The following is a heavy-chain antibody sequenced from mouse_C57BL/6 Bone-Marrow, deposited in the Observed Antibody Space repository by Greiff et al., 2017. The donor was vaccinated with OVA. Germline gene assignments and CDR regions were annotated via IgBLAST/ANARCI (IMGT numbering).Heavy chain of an antibody. Sequence: ESGPGLVKPSQSLSLTCSVTGYSITSGYYWNWIRQFPGNKLEWMGYISYDGSNNYNPSLKNRISITRDTSKNQFFLKLNSVTTEDTATYYCARRAYGNYPTWFAYWGQGTLVTVSA. J-gene: IGHJ3*01. CDR2: ISYDGSN. V-gene: IGHV3-6*01. D-gene: IGHD2-1*01. CDR3: ARRAYGNYPTWFAY. CDR1: GYSITSGYY.